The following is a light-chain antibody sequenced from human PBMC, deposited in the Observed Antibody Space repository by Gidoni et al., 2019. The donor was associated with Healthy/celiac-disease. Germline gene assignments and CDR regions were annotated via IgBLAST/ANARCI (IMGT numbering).Light chain of an antibody. CDR3: RQALQTPRT. CDR2: LGS. Sequence: DIVMTQFPLSLPVTPGEPASISFRSSQSLLNSNGYNYLDWYLQKPGQSPQLLIYLGSNRTSGVPDRFSGSGSGTDFTLKISKVEAEDVGVYYCRQALQTPRTFGPGTKVDIK. J-gene: IGKJ3*01. CDR1: QSLLNSNGYNY. V-gene: IGKV2-28*01.